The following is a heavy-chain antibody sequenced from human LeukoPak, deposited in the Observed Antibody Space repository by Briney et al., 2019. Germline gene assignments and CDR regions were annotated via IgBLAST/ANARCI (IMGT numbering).Heavy chain of an antibody. J-gene: IGHJ4*02. V-gene: IGHV1-18*01. D-gene: IGHD3-10*01. CDR2: ISAYNSNT. CDR3: ARDITMVRGAPFDY. Sequence: ASVKVSCKASGYTFSSYGISWVRQAPGQGLEWMGWISAYNSNTNYAQKLQGRVTMTTDTSTSTAYMELRSLRSDDTAVYYCARDITMVRGAPFDYWGQGTLVTVSS. CDR1: GYTFSSYG.